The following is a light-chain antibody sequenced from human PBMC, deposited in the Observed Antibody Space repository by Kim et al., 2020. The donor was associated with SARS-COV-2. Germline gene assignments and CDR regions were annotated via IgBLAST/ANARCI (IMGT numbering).Light chain of an antibody. J-gene: IGLJ1*01. CDR1: SSDIASYNY. CDR2: DVS. Sequence: PEQSITISCTGTSSDIASYNYVSWYQQHPGKAPKLMIYDVSNRPSGVSNRFSGSKSGNTASLTISGLQTEDEADYFCSSYTSSNNVFGTGTKVTVL. CDR3: SSYTSSNNV. V-gene: IGLV2-14*03.